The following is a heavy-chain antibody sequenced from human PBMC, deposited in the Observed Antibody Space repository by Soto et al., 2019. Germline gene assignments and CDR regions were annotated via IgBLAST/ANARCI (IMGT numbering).Heavy chain of an antibody. CDR3: ARHEGGASSGWSPSKYSSCAMDF. V-gene: IGHV5-51*01. Sequence: PGESLKISCKGSGYSFTSYWIGWVRQMPGKGLEWMGIIYPGDSDTRYSPPFQGQVTISADKSISTAYLQWSSLKASDTAMYYCARHEGGASSGWSPSKYSSCAMDFRGQGTMVTVSS. CDR2: IYPGDSDT. D-gene: IGHD6-19*01. J-gene: IGHJ6*02. CDR1: GYSFTSYW.